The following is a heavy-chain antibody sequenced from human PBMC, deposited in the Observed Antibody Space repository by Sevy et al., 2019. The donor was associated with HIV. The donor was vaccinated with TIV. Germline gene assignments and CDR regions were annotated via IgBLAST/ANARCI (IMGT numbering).Heavy chain of an antibody. CDR2: VYYTGGT. CDR1: GGSINSDH. Sequence: SETLSLTCTVSGGSINSDHWNWIRQPPGKGLEWIGYVYYTGGTNYNPSLKNRVTISVDRTKNQFSFKLTSVTAADTAVYYGARRNDFAIWGQGTMVTVSS. V-gene: IGHV4-59*08. J-gene: IGHJ3*02. CDR3: ARRNDFAI.